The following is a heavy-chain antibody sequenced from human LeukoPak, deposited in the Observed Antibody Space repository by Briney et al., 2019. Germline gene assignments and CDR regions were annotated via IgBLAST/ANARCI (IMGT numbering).Heavy chain of an antibody. CDR2: ISGSGGST. V-gene: IGHV3-23*01. J-gene: IGHJ4*02. Sequence: GGSLRLSCAASGLTFSSYGMSWFRQPPGKGLEWVSAISGSGGSTYYADSVKGRFTISRDNSKNTLYLQMNSLRAEDTAVYYCAKAPITVTYHFDYWGQGTLVTVSS. D-gene: IGHD4-17*01. CDR3: AKAPITVTYHFDY. CDR1: GLTFSSYG.